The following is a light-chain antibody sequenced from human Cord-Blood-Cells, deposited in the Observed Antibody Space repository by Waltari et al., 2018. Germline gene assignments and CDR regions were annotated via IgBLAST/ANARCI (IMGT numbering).Light chain of an antibody. CDR3: QQYNNWPLT. CDR2: GAS. Sequence: EIVMTQSPATLSVSPGERATLSCRASQSVSSNLAWYQQKPGQAPRLLIYGASTRATWIPARFSGSGSGTEFTLTISSLQSEDFAVYYCQQYNNWPLTFGGGTKVEIK. J-gene: IGKJ4*01. V-gene: IGKV3-15*01. CDR1: QSVSSN.